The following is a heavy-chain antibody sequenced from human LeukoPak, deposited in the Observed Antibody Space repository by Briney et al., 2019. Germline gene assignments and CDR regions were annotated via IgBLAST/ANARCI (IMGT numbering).Heavy chain of an antibody. Sequence: ASVKVSCKASGYTFTGYYMHWVRQAPGQGLEWMGWINPNSGGTNYAQKFQGRVTMTRDTSISTAYMELSRLRSDDTAVYYCARGGYFPAIVVVPAANYMDVWGKGTTVTVSS. CDR1: GYTFTGYY. J-gene: IGHJ6*03. D-gene: IGHD2-2*01. V-gene: IGHV1-2*02. CDR2: INPNSGGT. CDR3: ARGGYFPAIVVVPAANYMDV.